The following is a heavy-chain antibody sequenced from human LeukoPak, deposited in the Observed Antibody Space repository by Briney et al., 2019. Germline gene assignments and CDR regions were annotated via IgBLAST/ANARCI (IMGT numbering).Heavy chain of an antibody. CDR2: IYYSGST. D-gene: IGHD2-2*01. CDR3: ARQGSSIVIVPAAPFDY. V-gene: IGHV4-39*01. CDR1: GGSISSSSYY. J-gene: IGHJ4*02. Sequence: SETLSLTCTVSGGSISSSSYYWGWIRQPPGKGLEWIGSIYYSGSTYYNPSLKSRVTISVDTSKNQFSLKLSSVTAADTAVYYCARQGSSIVIVPAAPFDYWGQGTLVTVSS.